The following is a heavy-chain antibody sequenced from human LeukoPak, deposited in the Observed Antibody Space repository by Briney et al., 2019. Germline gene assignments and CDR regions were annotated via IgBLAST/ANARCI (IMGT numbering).Heavy chain of an antibody. J-gene: IGHJ3*01. D-gene: IGHD6-19*01. CDR2: INTNTGDT. CDR1: GCTFSDYY. CDR3: ARDRSGWYGHDTAFDV. Sequence: ASVKVSCKASGCTFSDYYIHWVRQASGHGLEWMGWINTNTGDTNYPQKIQGRVTMTRDAFISTAYMELSRLRSDDTAVYYCARDRSGWYGHDTAFDVWGQGTMITVSS. V-gene: IGHV1-2*02.